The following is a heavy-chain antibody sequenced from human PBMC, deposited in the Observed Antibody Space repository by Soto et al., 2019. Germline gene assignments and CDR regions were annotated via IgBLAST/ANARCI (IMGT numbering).Heavy chain of an antibody. J-gene: IGHJ4*02. D-gene: IGHD6-13*01. CDR3: ARDSIAAAGLFDY. V-gene: IGHV3-33*01. Sequence: QVQLVESGGGVVQPGRSLRLSCAASGFTFSSYGMHWVRQAPGKGLEWVAVIWYDGSNKYYADSVKGRFTISRDNSKNTLYLQMNSLRAEDTAVYYCARDSIAAAGLFDYWGKGTLVTVSS. CDR2: IWYDGSNK. CDR1: GFTFSSYG.